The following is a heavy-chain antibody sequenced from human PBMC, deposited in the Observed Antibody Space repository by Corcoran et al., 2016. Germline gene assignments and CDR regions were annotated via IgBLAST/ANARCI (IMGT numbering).Heavy chain of an antibody. V-gene: IGHV4-34*01. Sequence: QVQLQQWGAGLLKPSETLSLTCAVYGGSFRGYYWSWIRQPPGKGLEWIGEINHGGSTNYNPSLKSRVTISVDTSKNQFSLKLSSVTAAVTAVYDWAGSVGVVPAAMRRSVWFDAWGQGTLVTVSS. CDR1: GGSFRGYY. CDR2: INHGGST. D-gene: IGHD2-2*01. J-gene: IGHJ5*02. CDR3: AGSVGVVPAAMRRSVWFDA.